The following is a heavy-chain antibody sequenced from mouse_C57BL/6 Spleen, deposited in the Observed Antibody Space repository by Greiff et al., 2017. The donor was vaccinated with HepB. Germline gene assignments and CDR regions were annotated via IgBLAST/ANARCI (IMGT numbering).Heavy chain of an antibody. Sequence: QVQLKQSGAELVKPGASVKLSCKASGYTFTSYWMHWVKQRPGQGLEWIGMIHPNSGSTNYNEKFKSKATLTVDKSSSTAYMQLSSLTSEDSAVYYCARGGDYYAMDYWGQGTSVTVSS. CDR3: ARGGDYYAMDY. J-gene: IGHJ4*01. CDR2: IHPNSGST. V-gene: IGHV1-64*01. CDR1: GYTFTSYW.